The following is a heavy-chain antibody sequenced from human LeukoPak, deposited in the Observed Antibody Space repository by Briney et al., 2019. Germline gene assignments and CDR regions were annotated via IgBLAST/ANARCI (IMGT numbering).Heavy chain of an antibody. V-gene: IGHV3-20*04. CDR1: GFTFHDYG. J-gene: IGHJ4*02. D-gene: IGHD1-1*01. CDR3: ARAGQYNWNDEKDY. CDR2: IDRNGGSI. Sequence: GGSLRLSCAASGFTFHDYGMSWVRQAPGKGLEWVSGIDRNGGSIGYADSVKGRFTISRDNAKNSLYLQMYSLRAEDTALYYCARAGQYNWNDEKDYWGQGTLVTVSS.